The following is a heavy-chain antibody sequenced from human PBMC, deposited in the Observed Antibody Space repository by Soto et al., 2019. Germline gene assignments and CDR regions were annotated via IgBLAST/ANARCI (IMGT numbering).Heavy chain of an antibody. CDR1: GFTFSRHW. J-gene: IGHJ4*02. D-gene: IGHD3-22*01. CDR3: ANGFYDSSGYSLTPDY. V-gene: IGHV3-7*01. Sequence: LRLSCAASGFTFSRHWMTWVRQAPGKGLEYVANIKEDGSQKYYVDSVKGRFTISRDNSKNTLYLQMNSLRAEDTAVYYCANGFYDSSGYSLTPDYWGQGTLVTVSS. CDR2: IKEDGSQK.